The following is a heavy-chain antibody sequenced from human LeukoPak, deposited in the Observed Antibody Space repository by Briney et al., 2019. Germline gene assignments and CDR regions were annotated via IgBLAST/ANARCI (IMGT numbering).Heavy chain of an antibody. CDR2: INTAGDT. Sequence: GGSLRLSCAASGFSFSNYDMLWVRQATGEGLEWVSAINTAGDTFYSGSVKGRFTISRENAENSFYLQMNSLRAGDTAVYYCIRAPTRSGWILDNWGQGTQVTVSS. CDR3: IRAPTRSGWILDN. V-gene: IGHV3-13*01. D-gene: IGHD6-19*01. J-gene: IGHJ4*02. CDR1: GFSFSNYD.